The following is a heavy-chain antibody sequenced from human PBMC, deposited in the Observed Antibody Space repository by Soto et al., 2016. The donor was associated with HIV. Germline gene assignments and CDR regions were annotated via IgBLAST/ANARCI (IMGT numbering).Heavy chain of an antibody. J-gene: IGHJ4*02. CDR2: ISGSGGST. D-gene: IGHD3-3*01. CDR1: GFTFSSYA. Sequence: EVQLLESGGGLVQPGGSLRLSCAASGFTFSSYAMSWVRQAPGKGLEWVSAISGSGGSTYYADSVKGRFTISRDNSKNTLYLQMNSLRAEDTAVYYCAKDQVRYDFWRGLGRLFDYWGQGTLVTVSS. V-gene: IGHV3-23*01. CDR3: AKDQVRYDFWRGLGRLFDY.